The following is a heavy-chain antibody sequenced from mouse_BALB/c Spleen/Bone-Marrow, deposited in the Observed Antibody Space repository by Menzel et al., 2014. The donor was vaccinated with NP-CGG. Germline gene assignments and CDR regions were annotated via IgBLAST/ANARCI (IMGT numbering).Heavy chain of an antibody. J-gene: IGHJ4*01. V-gene: IGHV3-6*02. CDR3: ARGYDYDYAMDY. CDR1: GYSITSGYY. CDR2: ISYDGSN. D-gene: IGHD2-4*01. Sequence: VQLKESGPGLVKPSQSLSLTCSVTGYSITSGYYWNWIRQFPGNKLEWMGCISYDGSNNYNPSLKNRISITRDTSKNQFFLKLNSVTTEDTATYYCARGYDYDYAMDYWGQGTSVTVSS.